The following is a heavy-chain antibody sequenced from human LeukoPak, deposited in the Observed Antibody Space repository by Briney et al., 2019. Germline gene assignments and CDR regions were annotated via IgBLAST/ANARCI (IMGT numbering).Heavy chain of an antibody. D-gene: IGHD6-13*01. V-gene: IGHV4-4*07. CDR3: ARDGSLSSSWYLVYAFDI. CDR1: GGSISSYY. Sequence: SETLSLTCTVSGGSISSYYWSWIRQPAGKGLEWIGRIYTSGSTNHNPSLKSRVTMSVDTSKNQFSLKLSSVTAADTAVYYCARDGSLSSSWYLVYAFDIWGQGTMVTVSS. J-gene: IGHJ3*02. CDR2: IYTSGST.